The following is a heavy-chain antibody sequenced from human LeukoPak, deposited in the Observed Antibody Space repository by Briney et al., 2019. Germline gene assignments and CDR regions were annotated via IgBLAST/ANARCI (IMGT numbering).Heavy chain of an antibody. CDR2: IYTSGST. J-gene: IGHJ4*02. V-gene: IGHV4-30-4*08. D-gene: IGHD6-6*01. Sequence: TSETLSLTCTVSGGSISSGSYYWSWIRQPPGKGLEWIGYIYTSGSTYYNPSLKSRVTISVDTSKNQVSLKLSSVTAAVTAVQYCVSQGVMAARALVYWRGGTLLSVPS. CDR3: VSQGVMAARALVY. CDR1: GGSISSGSYY.